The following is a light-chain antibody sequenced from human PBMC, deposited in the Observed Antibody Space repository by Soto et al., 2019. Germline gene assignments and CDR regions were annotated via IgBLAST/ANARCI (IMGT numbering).Light chain of an antibody. Sequence: QSALTQPASVSGSPGQSVTISCTGTSSDIGSYNYVSWYQHHPGKAPKVIIYDVTNRPSGVSNRFSGSKSGNTASLTISGLQAEDEADYYCSSYRSSSTLGLFGTGTKLTVL. CDR3: SSYRSSSTLGL. CDR2: DVT. J-gene: IGLJ1*01. V-gene: IGLV2-14*03. CDR1: SSDIGSYNY.